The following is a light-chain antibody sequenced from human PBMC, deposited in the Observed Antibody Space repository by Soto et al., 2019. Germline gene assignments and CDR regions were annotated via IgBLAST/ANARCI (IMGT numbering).Light chain of an antibody. J-gene: IGLJ1*01. V-gene: IGLV1-40*01. CDR1: SSNIGADYD. CDR3: QSYDSSLTGFYV. Sequence: QSVLTQPHSVSGAPGQRVTISCTGSSSNIGADYDVHWYQQIPGAAPNLLIYDKNNRPSGVPDRFSGSKSGTSASLAITGLQAEDEADYYCQSYDSSLTGFYVFGTGTKVTVL. CDR2: DKN.